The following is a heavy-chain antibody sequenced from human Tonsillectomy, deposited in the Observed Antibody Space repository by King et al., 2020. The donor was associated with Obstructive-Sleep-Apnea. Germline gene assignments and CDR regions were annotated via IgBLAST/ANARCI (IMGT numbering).Heavy chain of an antibody. CDR1: GGSISSSSYY. V-gene: IGHV4-39*07. CDR3: ARYSDPILRYFDWLPVESSYYFDY. CDR2: IYYSGST. J-gene: IGHJ4*02. Sequence: LQLQESGPGLVKPSETLSLTCTVSGGSISSSSYYWGWIRQPPGKGLEWIGSIYYSGSTYYNPSLKSRVTISVDTSKNQFSLKLSSVTAADTAVYYCARYSDPILRYFDWLPVESSYYFDYWGQGTLVTVSS. D-gene: IGHD3-9*01.